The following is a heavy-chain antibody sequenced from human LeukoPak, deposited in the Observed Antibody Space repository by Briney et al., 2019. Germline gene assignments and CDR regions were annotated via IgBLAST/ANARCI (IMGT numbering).Heavy chain of an antibody. Sequence: GGSLRLSCAASGFTFSSYSMHWVRQAPGKGLGWVAVISYDGSNKYYADSVKGRFTISRDNSKNTLYLQMNSLRSEDTAVYYCARVAIFDYDSSGLDYWGQGTLVTVSS. V-gene: IGHV3-30*04. CDR1: GFTFSSYS. J-gene: IGHJ4*02. CDR2: ISYDGSNK. CDR3: ARVAIFDYDSSGLDY. D-gene: IGHD3-22*01.